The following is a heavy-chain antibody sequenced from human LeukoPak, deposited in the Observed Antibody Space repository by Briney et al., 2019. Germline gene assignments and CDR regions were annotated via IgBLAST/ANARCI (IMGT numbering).Heavy chain of an antibody. Sequence: PGGSLRLSCGASGFTFITYELNWVRQAPGKGLEWVSYISTSGSTMYYADSVKGRFTISRDNAKNSLYLQMNSLRAEDTAVYYCAVSVGASPNYFDYWGQGTLVTVSS. CDR2: ISTSGSTM. CDR3: AVSVGASPNYFDY. D-gene: IGHD1-26*01. CDR1: GFTFITYE. V-gene: IGHV3-48*03. J-gene: IGHJ4*02.